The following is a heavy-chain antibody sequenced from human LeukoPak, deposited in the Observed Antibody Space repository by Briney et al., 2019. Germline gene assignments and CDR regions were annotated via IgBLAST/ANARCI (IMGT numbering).Heavy chain of an antibody. V-gene: IGHV3-30*04. CDR2: ISYDGSNK. CDR1: GFTFSGSA. Sequence: PGGSLRLSCAASGFTFSGSAMHWVRQAPGKGLEWVAVISYDGSNKYYADSVKGRFTISRDNSKNTLYLQMNSLRAEDTAVYYCARPLTPKRDSSSWFDYWGQGTLVTVSS. J-gene: IGHJ4*02. D-gene: IGHD6-13*01. CDR3: ARPLTPKRDSSSWFDY.